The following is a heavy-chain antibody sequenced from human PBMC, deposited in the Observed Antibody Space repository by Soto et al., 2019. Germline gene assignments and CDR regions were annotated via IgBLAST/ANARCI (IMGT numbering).Heavy chain of an antibody. D-gene: IGHD1-1*01. CDR2: INPNGGGT. J-gene: IGHJ6*01. CDR1: GDNFNDSY. CDR3: ARDRRPYNPSFYYYYAMDV. V-gene: IGHV1-2*02. Sequence: SVKVASKTSGDNFNDSYISWVLQAPGQGLEWVGWINPNGGGTTYSQKFRGRAIVTRDTSISTAYMELTSLKSDDTAIYYCARDRRPYNPSFYYYYAMDVWG.